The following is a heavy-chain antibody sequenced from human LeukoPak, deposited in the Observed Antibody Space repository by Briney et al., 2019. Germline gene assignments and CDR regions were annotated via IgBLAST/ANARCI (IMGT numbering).Heavy chain of an antibody. V-gene: IGHV1-69*01. CDR1: GGTFSSYA. Sequence: GASVKVSCKASGGTFSSYAISWVRQAPGQGLEWMGGIIPIFGTANYAQKFQGRVTITADESTSTAYMELSSLRSEDTAVYYCAGGRATIFGVVTPHGSDYWGQGTLVTVSS. D-gene: IGHD3-3*01. J-gene: IGHJ4*02. CDR3: AGGRATIFGVVTPHGSDY. CDR2: IIPIFGTA.